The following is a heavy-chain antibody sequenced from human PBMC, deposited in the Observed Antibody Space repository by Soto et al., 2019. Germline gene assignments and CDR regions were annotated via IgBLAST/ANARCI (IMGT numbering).Heavy chain of an antibody. CDR2: INHDGGT. CDR3: ARTPYPYYAMDV. Sequence: QVQLQESGPGLVEPAGTLSLTCAVSGGPIRSYNWWSWVRQPPGKGLEWIGEINHDGGTNYNMSLKSRVTISLDNAKNHLSLNLNSVTAADAAIYYCARTPYPYYAMDVWGQGTTVTVSS. V-gene: IGHV4-4*02. J-gene: IGHJ6*02. CDR1: GGPIRSYNW.